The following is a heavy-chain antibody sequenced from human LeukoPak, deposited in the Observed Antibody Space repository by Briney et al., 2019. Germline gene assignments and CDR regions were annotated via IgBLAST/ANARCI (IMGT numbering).Heavy chain of an antibody. Sequence: ASVKVSCKASGGTFSSYAISWARQAPGQGLEWMGWIDPNSGVTNFAQNFQGRLTMTTDTSINTAYMELSRLTSDDTTVYYCARELGINAFDVWGQGTLVTVSS. CDR2: IDPNSGVT. CDR3: ARELGINAFDV. J-gene: IGHJ3*01. V-gene: IGHV1-2*02. CDR1: GGTFSSYA. D-gene: IGHD1-26*01.